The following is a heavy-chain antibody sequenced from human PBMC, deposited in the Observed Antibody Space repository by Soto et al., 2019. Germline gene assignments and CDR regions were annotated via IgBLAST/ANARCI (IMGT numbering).Heavy chain of an antibody. CDR3: ARVGGSLTTVLDY. Sequence: PSEPLSLTCTVSGGSISSYYWTWIRQPPGKGLEWIGYISYSGSTSSNPSLKSRITISVDTSKNQFSLKVRSVTAADTAVYYCARVGGSLTTVLDYRVQGTSVTVSS. D-gene: IGHD2-15*01. V-gene: IGHV4-59*01. CDR1: GGSISSYY. J-gene: IGHJ4*02. CDR2: ISYSGST.